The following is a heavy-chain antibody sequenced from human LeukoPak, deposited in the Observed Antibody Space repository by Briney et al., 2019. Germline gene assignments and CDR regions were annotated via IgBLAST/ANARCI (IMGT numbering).Heavy chain of an antibody. J-gene: IGHJ4*02. CDR3: ARAWVYYDSSGYYYPPDY. CDR1: GFTFSSYS. D-gene: IGHD3-22*01. CDR2: ISSSSSTI. Sequence: PGGSLRLSCAASGFTFSSYSMNWVRQAPGKGLEWVSYISSSSSTIYYADSVKGRFTISRDNARNSLYLQMNSLRAEDTAVYYCARAWVYYDSSGYYYPPDYWGQGTLVTVSS. V-gene: IGHV3-48*01.